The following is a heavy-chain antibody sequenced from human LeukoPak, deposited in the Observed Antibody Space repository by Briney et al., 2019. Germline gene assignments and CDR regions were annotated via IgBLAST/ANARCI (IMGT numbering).Heavy chain of an antibody. CDR2: IYYSGST. V-gene: IGHV4-31*03. CDR3: AMSSMVRGVYDAFDI. J-gene: IGHJ3*02. CDR1: GGSISSGGYY. Sequence: SETLSLTCTVSGGSISSGGYYWSWIRQHPGKGLEWIGYIYYSGSTYYNPSLKSRVTISVDTSKNRFSLKLSSVTAADTAVYYCAMSSMVRGVYDAFDIWGQGTMVTVSS. D-gene: IGHD3-10*01.